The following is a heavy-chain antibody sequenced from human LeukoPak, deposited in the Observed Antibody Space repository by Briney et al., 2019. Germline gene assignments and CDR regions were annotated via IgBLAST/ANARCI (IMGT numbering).Heavy chain of an antibody. J-gene: IGHJ4*02. CDR2: IRYDGSNK. CDR1: GFTFSSYG. Sequence: GGSLRLSCAASGFTFSSYGMHWVRQAPGKGLEWVAFIRYDGSNKYYADSVKGRFTISRDNAKNTVYLQMNSLRAEDTAVYYCARSLGSSGYQDYWGQGTLVTVSS. D-gene: IGHD3-22*01. CDR3: ARSLGSSGYQDY. V-gene: IGHV3-30*02.